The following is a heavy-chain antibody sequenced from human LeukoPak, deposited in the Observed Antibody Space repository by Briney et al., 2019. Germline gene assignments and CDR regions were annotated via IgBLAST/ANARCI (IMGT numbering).Heavy chain of an antibody. J-gene: IGHJ6*03. CDR3: AKGVSGYCSSTSCDNMDV. Sequence: GGSLRLSCAASGFTFGDYAMHWVRQAPGKGLEWVSLISWDGGSTYYADSVKGRFTISRDNSKNSLYLQMNSLRAEDTALYYCAKGVSGYCSSTSCDNMDVWGKGTTVTVSS. D-gene: IGHD2-2*01. V-gene: IGHV3-43D*03. CDR1: GFTFGDYA. CDR2: ISWDGGST.